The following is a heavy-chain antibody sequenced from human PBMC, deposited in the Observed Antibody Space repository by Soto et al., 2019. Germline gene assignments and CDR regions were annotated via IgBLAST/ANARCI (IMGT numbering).Heavy chain of an antibody. CDR2: ISSRSSTI. CDR1: GFTFSYYY. J-gene: IGHJ3*02. V-gene: IGHV3-11*04. Sequence: GGSLILSCAASGFTFSYYYMSWIRQAPGKGLEWVSYISSRSSTIFYADSVKGRFTISRDNVKNSLYLQMNSLRAEDTAVYYCARDLGYYDSSGRRSAFDIWGQGTMVTVSS. CDR3: ARDLGYYDSSGRRSAFDI. D-gene: IGHD3-22*01.